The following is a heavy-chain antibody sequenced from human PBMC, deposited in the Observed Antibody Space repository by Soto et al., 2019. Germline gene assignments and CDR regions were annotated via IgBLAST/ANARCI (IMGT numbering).Heavy chain of an antibody. Sequence: GGSLRLSCAASGFTFSNYNMNWVRQAPGKGLEWVSYISSSSTIMYYADSVKGRFTISRDNAKNSLYLQMNSLRAEDTAVYYCASPSGYTSSNNWFDPWGQGTLVTVSS. CDR3: ASPSGYTSSNNWFDP. CDR1: GFTFSNYN. V-gene: IGHV3-48*01. CDR2: ISSSSTIM. J-gene: IGHJ5*02. D-gene: IGHD6-13*01.